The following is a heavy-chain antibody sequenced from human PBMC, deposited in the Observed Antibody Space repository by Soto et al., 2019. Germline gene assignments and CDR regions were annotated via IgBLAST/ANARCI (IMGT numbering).Heavy chain of an antibody. V-gene: IGHV3-15*07. D-gene: IGHD2-15*01. Sequence: EVQLVESGGGLVKPGGSLRLSCAASGFSFSNAWMNWVRQAPGKGLEWVGSIKRKIDGEATDYAGPVKGRFTVFRDDSKSALYLQMNRLKGDDTAVYYCTTGSVEGVWGQGTTVTVS. CDR1: GFSFSNAW. J-gene: IGHJ6*02. CDR3: TTGSVEGV. CDR2: IKRKIDGEAT.